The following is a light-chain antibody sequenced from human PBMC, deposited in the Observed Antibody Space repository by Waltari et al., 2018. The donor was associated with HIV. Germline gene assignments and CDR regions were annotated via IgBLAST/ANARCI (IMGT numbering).Light chain of an antibody. J-gene: IGKJ2*01. Sequence: EIVLTQSPATLSVSPVERATLSCRASQSVSSNLACYQQKPGQAPRLLIYVAATRATGILAKFSGSGSGTEFTLTISSLQSEDFAVYYCQQYNNWSPYTFGQGTKLEIK. CDR3: QQYNNWSPYT. CDR1: QSVSSN. CDR2: VAA. V-gene: IGKV3-15*01.